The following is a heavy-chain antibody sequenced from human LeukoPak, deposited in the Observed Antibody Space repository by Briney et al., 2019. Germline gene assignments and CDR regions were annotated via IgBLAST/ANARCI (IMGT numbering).Heavy chain of an antibody. V-gene: IGHV1-8*01. CDR3: ARGYGYDFWSGYYEWGY. CDR2: MNPNSGNT. CDR1: GYTFTSYD. D-gene: IGHD3-3*01. J-gene: IGHJ4*02. Sequence: ASVKVSCKASGYTFTSYDINWVRQATGQGLEWMGWMNPNSGNTGYAQKFQGRVTMTRNTSISTAYMELSSLRSEETAVYYCARGYGYDFWSGYYEWGYWGQGTLVTVSS.